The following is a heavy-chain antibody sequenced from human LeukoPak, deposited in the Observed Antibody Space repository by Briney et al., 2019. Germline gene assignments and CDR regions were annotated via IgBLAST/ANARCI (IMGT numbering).Heavy chain of an antibody. D-gene: IGHD4-17*01. Sequence: PSETLSLTCTVSGGSITTSSYYWAWIRQPPGKGLEWIGSGFYSGSAYYNPSLKSRVTISVDTSRNQFSLNLSSVTAADTAVYYCARLRGAMTPVTSDFDYWGQGTLVTVSS. J-gene: IGHJ4*02. CDR3: ARLRGAMTPVTSDFDY. CDR1: GGSITTSSYY. CDR2: GFYSGSA. V-gene: IGHV4-39*01.